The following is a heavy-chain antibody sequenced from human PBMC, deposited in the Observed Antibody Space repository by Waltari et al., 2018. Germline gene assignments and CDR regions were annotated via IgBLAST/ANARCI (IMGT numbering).Heavy chain of an antibody. CDR1: GGPFSSYA. V-gene: IGHV1-69*04. D-gene: IGHD6-19*01. CDR2: IIPILGIA. J-gene: IGHJ6*02. Sequence: QVQLVQSGAEVKKPGSSVKVSCKASGGPFSSYAISWVRQAPGQGLEWMGRIIPILGIANYAQKFQGRVTITADKSTSTAYMELSSLRSEDTAVYYCASSPRSSGWYGGMDVWGQGTTVTVSS. CDR3: ASSPRSSGWYGGMDV.